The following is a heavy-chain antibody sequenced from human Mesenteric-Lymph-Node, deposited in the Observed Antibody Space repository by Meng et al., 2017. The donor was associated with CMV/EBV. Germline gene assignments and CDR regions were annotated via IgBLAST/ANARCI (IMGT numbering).Heavy chain of an antibody. Sequence: GESLKISCAASGFTFTTYWMSWVRQAPGKGLEWVANINQDGSEKYYVDSVKGRFTVSRDSAKNSLYLEMDSLRAEDTAVYYCARISKYSYGVYGMDVWGQGTTVTVSS. V-gene: IGHV3-7*01. D-gene: IGHD5-18*01. CDR3: ARISKYSYGVYGMDV. CDR1: GFTFTTYW. J-gene: IGHJ6*02. CDR2: INQDGSEK.